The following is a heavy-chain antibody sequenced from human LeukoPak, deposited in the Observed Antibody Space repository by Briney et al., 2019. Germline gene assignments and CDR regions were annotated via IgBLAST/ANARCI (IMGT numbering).Heavy chain of an antibody. Sequence: PSETLSLTCTVSGGSISSSSYYWGWIRQPPGKGLAWIGSIYYSGSTYYNPSLKSRVTISVDTSKNQFSLKLSSVTAADTAVYYCARQSYSSGWSGVNWFDPWGQGTLVTVSS. J-gene: IGHJ5*02. V-gene: IGHV4-39*01. CDR3: ARQSYSSGWSGVNWFDP. CDR1: GGSISSSSYY. CDR2: IYYSGST. D-gene: IGHD6-19*01.